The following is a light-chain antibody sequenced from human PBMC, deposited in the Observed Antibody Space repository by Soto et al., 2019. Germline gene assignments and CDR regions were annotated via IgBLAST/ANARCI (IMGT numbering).Light chain of an antibody. J-gene: IGKJ1*01. Sequence: DIQMTQSPSTLSGSVGDRVTITCRASQTISSWLAWYLHKPGKAPKLLIYAASTLQSGVPSRFSGSGSETLFTLTISNLQPEDCATYFCQQSYNSPPTFGQGTKVDIK. V-gene: IGKV1-39*01. CDR1: QTISSW. CDR2: AAS. CDR3: QQSYNSPPT.